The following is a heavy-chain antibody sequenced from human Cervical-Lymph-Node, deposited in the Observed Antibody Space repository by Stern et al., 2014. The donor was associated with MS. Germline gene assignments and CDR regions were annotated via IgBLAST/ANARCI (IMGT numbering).Heavy chain of an antibody. D-gene: IGHD1-1*01. Sequence: QVQLVQSGAEVKKPGASVKVSCKASGYTFTSSDINWVRQATGQGLEWMGWMNPNSGNTGYAQKFQGRVTMTRNTSISTAYMELSSLRSEDTAVYYCARSRAMPLRYKNWFDPWGQGTLVTVSS. J-gene: IGHJ5*02. CDR3: ARSRAMPLRYKNWFDP. CDR2: MNPNSGNT. CDR1: GYTFTSSD. V-gene: IGHV1-8*01.